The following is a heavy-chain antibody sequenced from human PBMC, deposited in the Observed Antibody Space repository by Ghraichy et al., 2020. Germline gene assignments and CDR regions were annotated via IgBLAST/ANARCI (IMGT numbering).Heavy chain of an antibody. CDR2: IYTSGST. CDR1: DDSISSYY. D-gene: IGHD6-13*01. Sequence: SETLSLTCTVSDDSISSYYWSWIRQPPGKGLEWIGYIYTSGSTNYNPSLKSRVTISVDTSKNQFSLKLSSVTAADTAVYYCARRVAAAGKFSYYFDYWGQGTLVTVSS. CDR3: ARRVAAAGKFSYYFDY. V-gene: IGHV4-4*09. J-gene: IGHJ4*02.